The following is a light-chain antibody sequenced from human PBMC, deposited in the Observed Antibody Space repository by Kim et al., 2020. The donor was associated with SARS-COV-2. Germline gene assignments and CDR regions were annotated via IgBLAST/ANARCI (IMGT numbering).Light chain of an antibody. CDR2: DAA. V-gene: IGKV1-33*01. J-gene: IGKJ5*01. CDR1: QDISNY. CDR3: QQYDNLPIT. Sequence: ASVGDRVTITCQASQDISNYLNWYQQKPGKAPKLLIYDAANLETGVPSRFSGGGYGTEFTFTISSVQPEDIATYYCQQYDNLPITFGQGTRLEIK.